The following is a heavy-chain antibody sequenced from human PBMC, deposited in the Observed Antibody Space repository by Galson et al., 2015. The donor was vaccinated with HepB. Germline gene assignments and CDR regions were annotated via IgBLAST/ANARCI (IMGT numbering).Heavy chain of an antibody. J-gene: IGHJ6*03. CDR1: GYTFTSYG. CDR3: ARGNYRRSNERYYYYMDV. Sequence: SVKVSCKASGYTFTSYGISWVRQAPGQGLEWMGWISVYNDNTNYAQNLQGRVTMTTDTSTSTAYMELRSLRSDDTAVYYCARGNYRRSNERYYYYMDVWDKGTTVTVSS. CDR2: ISVYNDNT. V-gene: IGHV1-18*01. D-gene: IGHD1-7*01.